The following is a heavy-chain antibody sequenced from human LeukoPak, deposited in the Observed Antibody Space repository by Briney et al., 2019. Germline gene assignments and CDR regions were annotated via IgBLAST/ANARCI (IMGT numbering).Heavy chain of an antibody. CDR2: ISSNGGST. CDR3: VKDLSGSTVTTKYFDY. Sequence: PGGSLRLSCSASGFTFSSYGMHWVRQAPGKGLEYVSAISSNGGSTYYADSAKGRFTISRDNSKNTLYLQMSSLRAEDTAVYYCVKDLSGSTVTTKYFDYWGQGTLVTVSS. CDR1: GFTFSSYG. V-gene: IGHV3-64D*06. J-gene: IGHJ4*02. D-gene: IGHD4-17*01.